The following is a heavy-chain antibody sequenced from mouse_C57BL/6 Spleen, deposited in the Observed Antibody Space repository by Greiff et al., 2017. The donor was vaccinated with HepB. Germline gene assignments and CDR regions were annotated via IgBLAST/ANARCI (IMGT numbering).Heavy chain of an antibody. CDR2: IYPGSGNT. J-gene: IGHJ3*01. V-gene: IGHV1-76*01. CDR1: GYTFTDYY. Sequence: VQLQQSGAELVRPGASVKLSCKASGYTFTDYYINWVKQRPGQGLEWIARIYPGSGNTYYNEKFKGKATLTAEKSSSTAYMQLSSLTSEDSAVYFCARENSNYFSWFAYWGQGTLVTVSA. D-gene: IGHD2-5*01. CDR3: ARENSNYFSWFAY.